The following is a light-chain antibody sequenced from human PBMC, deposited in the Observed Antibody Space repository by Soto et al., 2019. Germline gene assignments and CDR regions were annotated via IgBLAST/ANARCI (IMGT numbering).Light chain of an antibody. CDR2: DVS. V-gene: IGKV1-13*02. CDR3: QQFNSYPIT. Sequence: AIQLTQSPSSLSASVGDRVTITCRASQDIRGALAWYQQKPGKAPKILIYDVSTLESGVPSRFSGSSSGTDFTLTISGPQPVDFATYYCQQFNSYPITFGQGTRLEIK. CDR1: QDIRGA. J-gene: IGKJ5*01.